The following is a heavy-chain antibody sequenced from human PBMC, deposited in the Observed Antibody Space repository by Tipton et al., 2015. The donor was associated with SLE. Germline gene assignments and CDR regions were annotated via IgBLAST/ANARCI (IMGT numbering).Heavy chain of an antibody. CDR2: INHSGST. V-gene: IGHV4-61*10. J-gene: IGHJ2*01. Sequence: TLSLTCTVSGGSISSGSYYWSWIRQPAGKGLEWIGEINHSGSTNYNPSLKSRVTISVDTSKNQFSLKLSSVTAADTAVYYCARAEQLADYWYFDLWGRGTLVTVSS. D-gene: IGHD6-6*01. CDR1: GGSISSGSYY. CDR3: ARAEQLADYWYFDL.